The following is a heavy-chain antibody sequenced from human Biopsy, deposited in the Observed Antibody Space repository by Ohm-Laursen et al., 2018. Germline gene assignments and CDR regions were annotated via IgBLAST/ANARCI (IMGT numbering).Heavy chain of an antibody. CDR3: ARDYDTSGYYYVS. CDR1: GGSISNNNYY. CDR2: IFYRGST. D-gene: IGHD3-22*01. Sequence: TLSLTCPVSGGSISNNNYYWGWIRQPPGKGLEWIGSIFYRGSTHYKPSLKSRVNISVDKSKNQFSLKLNSVTAADTAVYYCARDYDTSGYYYVSWGQGTLVTVSS. J-gene: IGHJ5*02. V-gene: IGHV4-39*01.